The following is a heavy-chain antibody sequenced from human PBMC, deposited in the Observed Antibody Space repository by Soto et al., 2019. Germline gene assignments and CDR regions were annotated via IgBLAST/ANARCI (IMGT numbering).Heavy chain of an antibody. V-gene: IGHV1-69*12. J-gene: IGHJ4*02. CDR1: GGTFSSYA. CDR2: IIPIFGTA. CDR3: ASLRGVACPYDY. D-gene: IGHD3-3*01. Sequence: QVQLVQSGAEVKKPGSSVKVSCKASGGTFSSYALSWVRQAPGQGLEWMGGIIPIFGTANYAQKFQGRVTITADESSTTFYFELSRLRPDDTAVYYCASLRGVACPYDYWGQGTLVTVSS.